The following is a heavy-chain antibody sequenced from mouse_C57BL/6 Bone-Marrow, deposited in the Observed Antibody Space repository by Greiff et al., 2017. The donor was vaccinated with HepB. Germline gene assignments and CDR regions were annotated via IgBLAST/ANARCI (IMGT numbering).Heavy chain of an antibody. CDR2: IYPGGGYT. CDR1: GYTFTNYW. D-gene: IGHD1-1*01. V-gene: IGHV1-63*01. CDR3: ARGDGSSRFAY. Sequence: VQLKESGAELVRPGTSVKMSCKASGYTFTNYWIGWAKQRPGHGLEWIGDIYPGGGYTNYNEKFKGKATLTADKSSSTAYMQFSSLTSEDSAIYYCARGDGSSRFAYWGQGTLVTVSA. J-gene: IGHJ3*01.